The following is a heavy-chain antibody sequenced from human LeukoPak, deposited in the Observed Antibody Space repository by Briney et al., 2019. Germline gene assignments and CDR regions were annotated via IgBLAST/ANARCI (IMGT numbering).Heavy chain of an antibody. J-gene: IGHJ4*02. CDR1: GFTLSEYS. Sequence: PGGSLRLSCAASGFTLSEYSMHWVRQAPGKGLEYVPAISTNGGSTYYANSVKGRFTISRDDPKNTLDLQMGSLRPEDMAVYYCARGFRYYGSGIDYWGQGTLVTVSS. CDR3: ARGFRYYGSGIDY. V-gene: IGHV3-64*01. D-gene: IGHD3-10*01. CDR2: ISTNGGST.